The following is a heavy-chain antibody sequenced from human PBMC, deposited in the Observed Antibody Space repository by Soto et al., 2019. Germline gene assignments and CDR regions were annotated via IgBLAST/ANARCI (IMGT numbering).Heavy chain of an antibody. CDR1: GFTFSSYS. CDR3: ARDSYYYDSSGYYRGGYYYGMDV. J-gene: IGHJ6*02. D-gene: IGHD3-22*01. V-gene: IGHV3-21*01. CDR2: ISSSSSYI. Sequence: PGGSLRLSCAASGFTFSSYSMNWVRQAPGEGLEWVSSISSSSSYIYYADSVKGRFTISRDNAKNSLYLQMNSLRAEDTAVYYCARDSYYYDSSGYYRGGYYYGMDVWGQGTTVTVSS.